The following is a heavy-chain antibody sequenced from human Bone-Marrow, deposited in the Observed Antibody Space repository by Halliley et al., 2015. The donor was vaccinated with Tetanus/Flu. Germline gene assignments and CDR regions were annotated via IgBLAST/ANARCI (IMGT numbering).Heavy chain of an antibody. J-gene: IGHJ6*02. V-gene: IGHV3-7*01. CDR3: ARELTTVTDFYGMDV. D-gene: IGHD4-4*01. Sequence: SLRLSCAASGFIFSSYWMSWVRQAPGKGLEWVANIHEDGGEKYYVDSVKGRFTISRDNAKNSLSLQMNSLRVEDTAVYYCARELTTVTDFYGMDVWGQGTTVTVSS. CDR2: IHEDGGEK. CDR1: GFIFSSYW.